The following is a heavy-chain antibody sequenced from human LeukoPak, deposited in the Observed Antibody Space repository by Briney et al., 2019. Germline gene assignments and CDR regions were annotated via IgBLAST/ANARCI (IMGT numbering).Heavy chain of an antibody. CDR3: AKNLHYYDSSGYYAPNWFDP. CDR1: GFTFSSYS. Sequence: KSGGSLRLSCAASGFTFSSYSMNWVRQAPGKGLEWVSSISSSSYIYYADSVKGRFTISRDNAKNSLYPQMNSLRAEDTAVYYCAKNLHYYDSSGYYAPNWFDPWGQGTLVTVSS. CDR2: ISSSSYI. J-gene: IGHJ5*02. D-gene: IGHD3-22*01. V-gene: IGHV3-21*01.